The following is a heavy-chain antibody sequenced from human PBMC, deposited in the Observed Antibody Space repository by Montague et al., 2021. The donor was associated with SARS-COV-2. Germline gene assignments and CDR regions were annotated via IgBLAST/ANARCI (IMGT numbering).Heavy chain of an antibody. J-gene: IGHJ4*02. V-gene: IGHV4-59*01. CDR1: GGSISSYY. CDR2: IYSSGST. D-gene: IGHD6-19*01. CDR3: ARHTRGWQPFDF. Sequence: SETLSLTCTVSGGSISSYYWSWIRQPPGKGLEWIGGIYSSGSTNYNPSPKSRVTISMDTSKSQFSLKLTSVTAADTAVYYCARHTRGWQPFDFWGQGTLVTVSS.